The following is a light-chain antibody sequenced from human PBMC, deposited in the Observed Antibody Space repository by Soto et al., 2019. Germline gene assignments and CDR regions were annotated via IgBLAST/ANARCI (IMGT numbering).Light chain of an antibody. CDR2: AAS. CDR3: LQHNTYPLT. V-gene: IGKV1-17*01. Sequence: DIQMTQSPSSLSASVGDRVTITCRASQGIRSGLGWYQQKPGKAPKRLIDAASSLQSGVPSRFSGSGSGTDFTLTISSLQPEDFATYYCLQHNTYPLTFGGGTKVEIK. J-gene: IGKJ4*01. CDR1: QGIRSG.